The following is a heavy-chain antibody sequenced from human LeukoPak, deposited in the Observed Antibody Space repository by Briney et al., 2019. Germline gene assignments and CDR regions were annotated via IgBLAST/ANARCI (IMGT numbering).Heavy chain of an antibody. Sequence: SETLSLTCAVYGGSFSGYYWSWIRQPPGKGLEWIGEINHSGSTNYNPSLKSRVTISVDTSKNQFSLKLSSVTAADTAVYYCAREGGYNWKKFVYWGQGTLVTVSS. CDR3: AREGGYNWKKFVY. D-gene: IGHD1-1*01. V-gene: IGHV4-34*01. J-gene: IGHJ4*02. CDR1: GGSFSGYY. CDR2: INHSGST.